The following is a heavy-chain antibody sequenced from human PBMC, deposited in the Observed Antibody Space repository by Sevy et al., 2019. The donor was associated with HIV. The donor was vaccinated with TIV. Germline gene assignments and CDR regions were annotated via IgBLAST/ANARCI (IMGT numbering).Heavy chain of an antibody. Sequence: GESLKISCAASGFTFSANWMNWVRQAPGKGLEWVANIKADGRDKNYVDSVEGRFTSSRANDKNLLFLQMNSLRVEDTAVYYCAHETFGRFESWGQGTLVTVSS. CDR1: GFTFSANW. D-gene: IGHD3-16*01. CDR2: IKADGRDK. V-gene: IGHV3-7*01. J-gene: IGHJ4*02. CDR3: AHETFGRFES.